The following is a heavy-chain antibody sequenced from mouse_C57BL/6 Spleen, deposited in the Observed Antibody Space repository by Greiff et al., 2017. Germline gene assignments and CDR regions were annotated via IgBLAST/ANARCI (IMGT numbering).Heavy chain of an antibody. Sequence: EVQLQQSGPVLVKPGASVKMSCKASGYTFTDYYMNWVKQSHGKSLEWIGVINPYNGGTSYNQKFKGKATLTVDKSSSTAYMELNSLTSEDSAVYYCARSADGSSQGYFDVWGTGTTVTVSS. J-gene: IGHJ1*03. V-gene: IGHV1-19*01. CDR1: GYTFTDYY. D-gene: IGHD1-1*01. CDR3: ARSADGSSQGYFDV. CDR2: INPYNGGT.